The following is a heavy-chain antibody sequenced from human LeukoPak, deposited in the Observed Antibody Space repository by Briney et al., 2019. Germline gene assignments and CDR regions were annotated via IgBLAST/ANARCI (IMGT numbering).Heavy chain of an antibody. Sequence: PGGSLRLSCAASGFTFSSYGMHWVRQAPGKGLERVAVISYDGSNKYYADSVKGRFTISRDNSKNTLYLQMNSLRAEDTAVYYCAKGGYSSYYYYGMDVWGQGTTVTVSS. J-gene: IGHJ6*02. D-gene: IGHD5-18*01. CDR3: AKGGYSSYYYYGMDV. CDR1: GFTFSSYG. CDR2: ISYDGSNK. V-gene: IGHV3-30*18.